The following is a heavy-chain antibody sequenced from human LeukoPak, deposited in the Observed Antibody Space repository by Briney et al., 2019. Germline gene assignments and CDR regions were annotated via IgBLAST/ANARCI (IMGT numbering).Heavy chain of an antibody. CDR3: ARFHSGPSGWYVLWYFDL. D-gene: IGHD6-19*01. J-gene: IGHJ2*01. V-gene: IGHV4-4*09. Sequence: SETLSLTCTVSGGSVSSYYWSWIRQPPGKGLEWIGYIYNSENTKYNSSLMSRVTMSLDTSKNQVFLKPSSVTAADTAVYCARFHSGPSGWYVLWYFDLWGRGTLVTVSS. CDR2: IYNSENT. CDR1: GGSVSSYY.